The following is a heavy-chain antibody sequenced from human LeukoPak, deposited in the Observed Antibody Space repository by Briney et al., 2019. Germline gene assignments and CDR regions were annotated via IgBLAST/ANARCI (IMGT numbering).Heavy chain of an antibody. Sequence: GGSLRLSCAASGFTFSSYGMHWVRQAPGKGLEWVAFIRYDGSNKYYADSVKGRFTISRDNSKNTLYLQMNSLRAEDTAVYYCARGYYDSSGYYYLYYFDYWGQGTLVTVSS. V-gene: IGHV3-30*02. D-gene: IGHD3-22*01. CDR1: GFTFSSYG. CDR2: IRYDGSNK. J-gene: IGHJ4*02. CDR3: ARGYYDSSGYYYLYYFDY.